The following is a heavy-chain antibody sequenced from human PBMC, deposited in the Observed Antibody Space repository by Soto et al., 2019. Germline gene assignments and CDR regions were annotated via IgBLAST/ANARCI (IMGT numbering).Heavy chain of an antibody. D-gene: IGHD3-9*01. CDR2: INPNSGGT. V-gene: IGHV1-2*04. CDR3: ARVWARGYFDWSGPYYYGMDV. Sequence: ASVKVSCKASGYTFTGYYMHWVRQAPGQGLEWMGWINPNSGGTNYAQKFQGWVTMTRDTSISTAYMELSRLRSDDTAVYYCARVWARGYFDWSGPYYYGMDVWGQGTTVTVSS. CDR1: GYTFTGYY. J-gene: IGHJ6*02.